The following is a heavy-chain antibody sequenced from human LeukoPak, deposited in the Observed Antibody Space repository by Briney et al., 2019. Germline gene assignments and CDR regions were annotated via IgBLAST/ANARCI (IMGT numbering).Heavy chain of an antibody. J-gene: IGHJ6*02. Sequence: GGSLRLSCAASGFTFSSYSMNWVRQAPGKGLEWVSSISSSSSYIYYADSVKGRFTISRDNAKNSLYLRMNSLRAEDTAVYYCAKESTYSGSYFRSIRYYYYGMDVWGQGTTVTVSS. CDR3: AKESTYSGSYFRSIRYYYYGMDV. CDR2: ISSSSSYI. V-gene: IGHV3-21*01. CDR1: GFTFSSYS. D-gene: IGHD1-26*01.